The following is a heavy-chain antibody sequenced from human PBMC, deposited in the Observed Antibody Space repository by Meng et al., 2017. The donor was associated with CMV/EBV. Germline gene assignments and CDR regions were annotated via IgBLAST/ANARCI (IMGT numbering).Heavy chain of an antibody. D-gene: IGHD3-3*01. CDR3: ARDRDDFWSGRYFDY. CDR1: GGSISSYY. V-gene: IGHV4-59*01. J-gene: IGHJ4*02. Sequence: SETLSLTCTVSGGSISSYYWSWIRQPPGKGLEWIGYIYYSGSTNYNPSLKSRVTISVDTSKNQFSLKLNSVTAADTAVYYCARDRDDFWSGRYFDYWGQGTLVTVSS. CDR2: IYYSGST.